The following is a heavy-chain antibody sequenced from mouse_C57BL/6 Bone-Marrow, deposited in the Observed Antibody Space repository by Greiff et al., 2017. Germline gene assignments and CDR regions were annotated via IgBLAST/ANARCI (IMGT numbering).Heavy chain of an antibody. CDR1: GYTFTSYT. Sequence: VQLQQSGAELARPGASVKMSCKASGYTFTSYTMHWVKQRPGQGLEWIGYINPSSGYTKYNQKFKDKATLTADKSSSTAYMQLSSLTSEDSAVYYCTVTTVVGSHAMDYWGQGTSVTVSS. CDR2: INPSSGYT. CDR3: TVTTVVGSHAMDY. J-gene: IGHJ4*01. D-gene: IGHD1-1*01. V-gene: IGHV1-4*01.